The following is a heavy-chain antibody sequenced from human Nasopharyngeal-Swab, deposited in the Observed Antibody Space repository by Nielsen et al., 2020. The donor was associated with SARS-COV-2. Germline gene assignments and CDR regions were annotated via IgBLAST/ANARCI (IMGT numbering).Heavy chain of an antibody. D-gene: IGHD1-26*01. CDR1: GYTFTSYG. Sequence: ASVKVSSKASGYTFTSYGISWVRQAPGQGLEWMGWISAYNGNTNYAQKLQGRVTMTTDTSTSTAYMELRSLRSDDTAVYYCASSWELELLGAFDIWGQGTMVTVSS. J-gene: IGHJ3*02. CDR3: ASSWELELLGAFDI. CDR2: ISAYNGNT. V-gene: IGHV1-18*01.